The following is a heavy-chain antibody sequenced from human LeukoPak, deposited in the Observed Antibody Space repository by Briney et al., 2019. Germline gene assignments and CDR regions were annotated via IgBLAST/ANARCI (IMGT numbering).Heavy chain of an antibody. V-gene: IGHV3-48*04. CDR1: GFTFSTYS. D-gene: IGHD5-24*01. CDR3: ARAIRLAEMNY. Sequence: GGSLRLSCAASGFTFSTYSMNWVRQAPGKGLEWISYISSTSSSIHYADSVRGRFTISRDNAKNSVFLQMNSLRAEDTAVYYCARAIRLAEMNYWGQGTLVTVSS. CDR2: ISSTSSSI. J-gene: IGHJ4*02.